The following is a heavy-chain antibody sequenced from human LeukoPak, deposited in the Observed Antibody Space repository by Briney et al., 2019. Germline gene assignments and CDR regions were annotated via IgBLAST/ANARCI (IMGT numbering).Heavy chain of an antibody. Sequence: GRSLRLSCAASGFTFSSYAMHWVRQAPGKGLEWVAVISYDGSNKYYADSVKGRFTISRDNAKNTLYLHMSSLRVEDTAVYYCARDMNGLTWGQGTLVTVSS. CDR3: ARDMNGLT. CDR1: GFTFSSYA. J-gene: IGHJ5*02. V-gene: IGHV3-30-3*01. CDR2: ISYDGSNK. D-gene: IGHD1-1*01.